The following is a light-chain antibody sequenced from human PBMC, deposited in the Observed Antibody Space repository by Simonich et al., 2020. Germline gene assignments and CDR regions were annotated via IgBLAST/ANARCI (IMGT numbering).Light chain of an antibody. Sequence: DIVMTQSPDSLAVSLGARATINCKSSQSVLYSSNNKNYLFWYQQKPGLPPTLLIDWASTRESGVPDRFSGSGSGTDFTLTISSLQAEDVAVYYCQQYYSTPLTFGGGTKVEIK. CDR3: QQYYSTPLT. CDR2: WAS. J-gene: IGKJ4*01. CDR1: QSVLYSSNNKNY. V-gene: IGKV4-1*01.